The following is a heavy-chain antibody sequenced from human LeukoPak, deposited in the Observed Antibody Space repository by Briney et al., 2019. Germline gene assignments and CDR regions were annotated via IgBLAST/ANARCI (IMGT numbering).Heavy chain of an antibody. CDR1: GASFTSNY. CDR3: ARIDCGGDCYVDY. D-gene: IGHD2-21*02. CDR2: IYYSGTT. Sequence: SETLSLTCTVSGASFTSNYWSWIRQPPGKGLEWIGYIYYSGTTTYNPSLERRVTMSVDMSKTQFSLRLNSVTATDTAVYYCARIDCGGDCYVDYWGQGTLVTVSS. J-gene: IGHJ4*02. V-gene: IGHV4-59*08.